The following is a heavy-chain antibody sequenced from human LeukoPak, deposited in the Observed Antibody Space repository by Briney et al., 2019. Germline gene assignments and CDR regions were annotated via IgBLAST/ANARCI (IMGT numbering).Heavy chain of an antibody. J-gene: IGHJ5*02. CDR2: IIPIFGTA. CDR3: ARDGRLTYYDFWSGYSPSWFDP. Sequence: SVKVSCKASGGTFSSYAISWVRQAPGQGLEWMGGIIPIFGTANYAQKFQGRVTITADDSTSTAYMELSSLRSEDTAVYYCARDGRLTYYDFWSGYSPSWFDPWGQGTLVTVSS. D-gene: IGHD3-3*01. V-gene: IGHV1-69*13. CDR1: GGTFSSYA.